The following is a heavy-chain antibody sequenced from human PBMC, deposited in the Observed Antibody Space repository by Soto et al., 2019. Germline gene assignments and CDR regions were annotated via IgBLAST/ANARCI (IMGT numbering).Heavy chain of an antibody. J-gene: IGHJ4*02. V-gene: IGHV4-34*01. CDR3: ARRMRDSSGWHY. CDR2: INHSGST. Sequence: SETLSLTCAVYGGSFSGYYWSWIRQPPGKGLEWIGEINHSGSTIYNPSLKSRATISADTSNNQFSLKLSSVTAADTAFYYCARRMRDSSGWHYWGQGTLVTVSS. CDR1: GGSFSGYY. D-gene: IGHD6-19*01.